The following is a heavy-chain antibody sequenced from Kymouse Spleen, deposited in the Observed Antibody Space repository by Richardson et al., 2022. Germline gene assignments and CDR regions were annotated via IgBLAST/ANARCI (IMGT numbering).Heavy chain of an antibody. J-gene: IGHJ6*02. D-gene: IGHD3-10*01. CDR3: ARDRDYYGSGSYYYGMDV. CDR1: GFTFSSYG. Sequence: QVQLVESGGGVVQPGRSLRLSCAASGFTFSSYGMHWVRQAPGKGLEWVAVIWYDGSNKYYADSVKGRFTISRDNSKNTLYLQMNSLRAEDTAVYYCARDRDYYGSGSYYYGMDVWGQGTTVTVSS. CDR2: IWYDGSNK. V-gene: IGHV3-33*01.